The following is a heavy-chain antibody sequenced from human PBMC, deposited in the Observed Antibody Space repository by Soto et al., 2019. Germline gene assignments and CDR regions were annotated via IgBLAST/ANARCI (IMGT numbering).Heavy chain of an antibody. CDR3: ANGADSRGSESAFDL. Sequence: QVQLVQSGAEVKKPGSSVKVSCKTSGGTFSAYPFNWVRQAPGQGLEWMGRIIPILDITDYSQNFQGRVTITADKSKNTVYMDLTRLISEDPAMSFLANGADSRGSESAFDLWGQGTLITVSS. CDR1: GGTFSAYP. D-gene: IGHD3-22*01. J-gene: IGHJ3*01. CDR2: IIPILDIT. V-gene: IGHV1-69*02.